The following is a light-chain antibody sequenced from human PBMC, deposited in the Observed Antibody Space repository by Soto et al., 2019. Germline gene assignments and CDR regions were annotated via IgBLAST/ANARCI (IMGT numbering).Light chain of an antibody. Sequence: QSVLAQPASVSGSPGRSITISCTGASSDVGSYKLVSWYQHHPGKAPKLMIYEDNKRPSGVSNRLSGSKSGNTASLTISGLQADDEADYYCCSYTTTSTLVFGGGTKLTVL. CDR3: CSYTTTSTLV. J-gene: IGLJ2*01. CDR1: SSDVGSYKL. CDR2: EDN. V-gene: IGLV2-23*01.